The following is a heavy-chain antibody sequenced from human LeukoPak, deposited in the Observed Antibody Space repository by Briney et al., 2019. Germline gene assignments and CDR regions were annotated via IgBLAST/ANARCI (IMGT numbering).Heavy chain of an antibody. CDR2: IKQDGSEK. CDR1: GFTFISYW. Sequence: GGSLRLSCAASGFTFISYWMSWVRQAPGKGLEWVANIKQDGSEKYYVDSVKGRFTISRDNAKNSLYLQMNSLRAEDTAVYYCARGNELRYFDWLGMGGCGGMDVWGQGTTVTVSS. CDR3: ARGNELRYFDWLGMGGCGGMDV. V-gene: IGHV3-7*01. D-gene: IGHD3-9*01. J-gene: IGHJ6*02.